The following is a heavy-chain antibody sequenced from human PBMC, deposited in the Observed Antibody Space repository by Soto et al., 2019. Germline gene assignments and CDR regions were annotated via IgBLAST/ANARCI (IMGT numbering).Heavy chain of an antibody. CDR2: VYYRGRG. V-gene: IGHV4-39*01. D-gene: IGHD2-8*01. CDR3: VSQRTSVLTQAYFDY. J-gene: IGHJ4*02. CDR1: GGSVSNSNYY. Sequence: SETLSLTCTVSGGSVSNSNYYWGWIRQSPGKGLEWIGSVYYRGRGYSKSSVKSRVTISVDTSKNQFSLNLNSVTASDTAVYFCVSQRTSVLTQAYFDYWGPGARVTVS.